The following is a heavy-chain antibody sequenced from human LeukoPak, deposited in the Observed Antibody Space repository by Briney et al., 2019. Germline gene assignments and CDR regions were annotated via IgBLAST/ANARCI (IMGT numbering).Heavy chain of an antibody. V-gene: IGHV4-4*02. D-gene: IGHD3-3*01. CDR1: GGSISSSNW. J-gene: IGHJ5*02. CDR2: IYHSGST. Sequence: SGTLSLTCAVSGGSISSSNWWSWVRQPPGKGLEWIGEIYHSGSTNYNPSLKSRVTISVDKSKNQFSLKLSSVTAADTAVYYCATDYDFWSGTRYNWFDPWGQGTLVTVSS. CDR3: ATDYDFWSGTRYNWFDP.